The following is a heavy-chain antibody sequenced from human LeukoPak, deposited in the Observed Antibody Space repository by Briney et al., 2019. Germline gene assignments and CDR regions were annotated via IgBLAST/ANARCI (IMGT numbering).Heavy chain of an antibody. CDR2: VHKDGIST. J-gene: IGHJ3*02. CDR1: GFTFSSFW. D-gene: IGHD1-26*01. CDR3: ARGGSGCFDI. V-gene: IGHV3-74*03. Sequence: GGSLRLSCAASGFTFSSFWMHWVRKAPGKGLVWVSHVHKDGISTTYTDSVKGRFTISRDNAKNTVDLQMNSLRAEDTGVYYCARGGSGCFDIWGQGTMVTVSS.